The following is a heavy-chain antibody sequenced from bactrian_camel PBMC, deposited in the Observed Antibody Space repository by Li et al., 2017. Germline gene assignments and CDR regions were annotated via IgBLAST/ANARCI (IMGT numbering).Heavy chain of an antibody. J-gene: IGHJ4*01. CDR2: IDSDGTTT. CDR3: FT. D-gene: IGHD3*01. CDR1: GDTYSRAC. Sequence: HVQLVESGGGSVQAGGSLRLSCTASGDTYSRACMAWFRQPPGQEREGVGTIDSDGTTTYMDSVKGRFTISQGNAKNTLAYIRVGQLRSRLGVRAMFTEATGPRSPSP. V-gene: IGHV3S14*01.